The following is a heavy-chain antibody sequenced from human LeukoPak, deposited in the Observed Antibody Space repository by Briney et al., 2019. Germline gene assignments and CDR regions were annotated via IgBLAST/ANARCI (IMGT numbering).Heavy chain of an antibody. CDR2: IYYSGST. Sequence: SETLSLTCTVSGASISTSSYYWGWIRQPPGKGLEWIANIYYSGSTYYNPSLKSRVTISVDTSKNQFSLKLSSVTAADTAVYYCARQSSSSWLYDYWGQGTLVTVSS. D-gene: IGHD6-13*01. J-gene: IGHJ4*02. CDR1: GASISTSSYY. CDR3: ARQSSSSWLYDY. V-gene: IGHV4-39*01.